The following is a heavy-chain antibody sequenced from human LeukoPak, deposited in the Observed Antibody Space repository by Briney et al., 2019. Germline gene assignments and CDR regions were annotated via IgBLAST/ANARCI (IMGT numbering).Heavy chain of an antibody. Sequence: GGSLRLSCAASGFTFSSYAMHWVRQAPGKGLEYVSAISSNGGSTYYANSVKGRFTISRDNSKNTLYLQMNSLRAEDTAVYYCARYSGNYGLDYWGQGTLVTVSS. V-gene: IGHV3-64*01. D-gene: IGHD4-17*01. CDR2: ISSNGGST. J-gene: IGHJ4*02. CDR1: GFTFSSYA. CDR3: ARYSGNYGLDY.